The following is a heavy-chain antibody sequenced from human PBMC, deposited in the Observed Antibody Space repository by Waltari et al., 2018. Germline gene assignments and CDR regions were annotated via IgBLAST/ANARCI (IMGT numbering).Heavy chain of an antibody. CDR1: GYSFTSYW. J-gene: IGHJ4*02. Sequence: EVQLVQSGAQVKKPGESRKISCKSYGYSFTSYWVGWVRQMPGKGLEWMGIIYPSDSDTRYSPSFQGQVTISADKSISTAYLQWSSLKASDTAMYYCARTLAGSGSYFPDFWGPGTQVTVSS. CDR3: ARTLAGSGSYFPDF. D-gene: IGHD3-10*01. V-gene: IGHV5-51*01. CDR2: IYPSDSDT.